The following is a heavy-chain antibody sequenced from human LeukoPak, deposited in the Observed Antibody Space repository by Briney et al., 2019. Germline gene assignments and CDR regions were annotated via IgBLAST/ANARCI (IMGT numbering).Heavy chain of an antibody. CDR1: GGSFSGYY. J-gene: IGHJ4*02. CDR2: INHSGST. V-gene: IGHV4-34*01. Sequence: SETLSLTCAVYGGSFSGYYWSWIRQPPGNGLEWIGEINHSGSTNYNPSLKSRVTISVDTSKNQFSLKLSSVTAADTAVYYCAREGGSGSYGKNDYWGQGTLVTVSS. D-gene: IGHD1-26*01. CDR3: AREGGSGSYGKNDY.